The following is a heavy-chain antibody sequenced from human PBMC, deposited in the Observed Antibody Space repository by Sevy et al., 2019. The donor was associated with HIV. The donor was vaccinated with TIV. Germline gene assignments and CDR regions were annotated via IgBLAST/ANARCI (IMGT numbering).Heavy chain of an antibody. CDR1: GFSFSSYA. Sequence: GGSLRLSCAASGFSFSSYAMLWVRQAPGKGLDWVALILYDGSNKYYADSVKGRFTISRDNAKNTLYLQMNSLRPEDTAVYYCARDGLGGFAQTLGVWGQGTTVTVSS. J-gene: IGHJ6*02. D-gene: IGHD3-16*01. V-gene: IGHV3-30*04. CDR2: ILYDGSNK. CDR3: ARDGLGGFAQTLGV.